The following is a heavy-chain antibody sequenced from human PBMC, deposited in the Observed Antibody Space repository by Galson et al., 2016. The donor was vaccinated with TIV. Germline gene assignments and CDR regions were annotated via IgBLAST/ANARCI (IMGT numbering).Heavy chain of an antibody. CDR1: GYTFTRYY. CDR2: IDPSNGET. CDR3: ASPHSGRYDVDY. D-gene: IGHD6-25*01. J-gene: IGHJ4*02. V-gene: IGHV1-46*03. Sequence: SVKVSCKASGYTFTRYYIHWVRQAAGQGLEWMGIIDPSNGETTYAQKFQGRLTLTRDTSTSTVYLELSSLTSEDTALYYCASPHSGRYDVDYWGQGTLVTVSS.